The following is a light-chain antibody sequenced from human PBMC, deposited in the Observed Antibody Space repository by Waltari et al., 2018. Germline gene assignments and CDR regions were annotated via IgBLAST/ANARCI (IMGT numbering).Light chain of an antibody. CDR2: AAS. V-gene: IGKV3-11*01. CDR3: QHCDRSTVT. Sequence: CRASQSIGRSLTWYQQKPGQAPKLLIYAASNRDTGVPDRFSGSGSGTDFTLTISRLQPEDFAPYYCQHCDRSTVTFGQGTKLEVK. CDR1: QSIGRS. J-gene: IGKJ1*01.